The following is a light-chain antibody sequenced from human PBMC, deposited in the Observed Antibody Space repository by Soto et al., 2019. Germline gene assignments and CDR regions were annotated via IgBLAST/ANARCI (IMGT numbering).Light chain of an antibody. CDR2: GNN. J-gene: IGLJ1*01. CDR1: SSNIGAGFD. V-gene: IGLV1-40*01. Sequence: QSVLTQSPSVSGAPGQRVSISCTGTSSNIGAGFDVHWYQQLPATAPKLLIYGNNXRPSXVPXRFXGSKSGTSASLAITGLQAEDEADYYCQSYDTSLSGGSVFGTGTKLTVL. CDR3: QSYDTSLSGGSV.